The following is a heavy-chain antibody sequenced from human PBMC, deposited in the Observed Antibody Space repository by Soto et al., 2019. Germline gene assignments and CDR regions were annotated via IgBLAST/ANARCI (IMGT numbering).Heavy chain of an antibody. D-gene: IGHD3-22*01. CDR3: ARGALSGYYLTCDY. Sequence: QVQLVQSGAEVKKPGSSVKVSCKASGGTFSSYAISWVRQAPGQGLEWMGGIIPIFGTANYAQKFQGRVTITADESTSTADMELSSLRSEDTAVYYCARGALSGYYLTCDYWGQGTLVTVSS. CDR2: IIPIFGTA. V-gene: IGHV1-69*12. J-gene: IGHJ4*02. CDR1: GGTFSSYA.